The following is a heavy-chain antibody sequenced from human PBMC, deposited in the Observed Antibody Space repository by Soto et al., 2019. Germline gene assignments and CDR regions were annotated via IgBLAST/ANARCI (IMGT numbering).Heavy chain of an antibody. Sequence: EVQLVESGGGLVQPGGSLRLSCAASGFTVSSNYMSWVRQAPGKGLEWVSVIYSGGSTYYADSVKGRFTISRDNSKNTLYLQMNSLRAEDTAVYYCARENTRESDSSGFFDYWGQGTLVTVSS. D-gene: IGHD3-22*01. V-gene: IGHV3-66*01. CDR1: GFTVSSNY. CDR3: ARENTRESDSSGFFDY. J-gene: IGHJ4*02. CDR2: IYSGGST.